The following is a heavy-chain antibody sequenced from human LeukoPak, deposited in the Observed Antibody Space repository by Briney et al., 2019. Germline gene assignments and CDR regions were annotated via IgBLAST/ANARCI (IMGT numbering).Heavy chain of an antibody. CDR1: GFTFNTYS. CDR2: INYNGIST. D-gene: IGHD2-15*01. Sequence: PGGSLRLSCAASGFTFNTYSMSWVRQAPGRGLEWVSSINYNGISTFYADSVEGRFTISRDNSRNTVYLHMNSLRVEDTAVYYCAKVRRPNAIGVALALTPTDYWGQGTLVTVSS. J-gene: IGHJ4*02. V-gene: IGHV3-23*01. CDR3: AKVRRPNAIGVALALTPTDY.